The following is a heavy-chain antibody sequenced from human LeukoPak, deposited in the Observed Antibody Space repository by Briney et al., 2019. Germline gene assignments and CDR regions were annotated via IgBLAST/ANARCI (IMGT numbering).Heavy chain of an antibody. V-gene: IGHV3-30*04. CDR2: ISYDGCDT. CDR3: ARDWGFDY. J-gene: IGHJ4*02. D-gene: IGHD3-16*01. CDR1: GFTFSSYA. Sequence: GGSLRLSCAASGFTFSSYAMFWVRQAPGKGLEWMTLISYDGCDTYFADSVKGRFTISRDNSKNTLYLQMNSLRAEDTAVYYCARDWGFDYWGQGTLVTVSS.